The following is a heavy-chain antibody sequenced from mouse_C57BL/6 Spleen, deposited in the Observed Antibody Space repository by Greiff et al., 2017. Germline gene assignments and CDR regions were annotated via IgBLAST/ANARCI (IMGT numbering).Heavy chain of an antibody. V-gene: IGHV1-64*01. Sequence: VQLQQPGAELVKPGASVKLSCKASGYTFTSYWMHWVKQRPGQGLEWIGMIHPNSGSTNYNEKFKSKATLTVDKSSSTAYMQLSSLTSEDSAVYYCARPFVYYYGSGTDYFDYWGQGTTLTVSS. J-gene: IGHJ2*01. D-gene: IGHD1-1*01. CDR3: ARPFVYYYGSGTDYFDY. CDR1: GYTFTSYW. CDR2: IHPNSGST.